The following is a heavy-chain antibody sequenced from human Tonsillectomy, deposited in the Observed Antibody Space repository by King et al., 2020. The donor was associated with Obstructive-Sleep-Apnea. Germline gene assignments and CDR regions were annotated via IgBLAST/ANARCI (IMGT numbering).Heavy chain of an antibody. V-gene: IGHV1-2*02. CDR3: AGDDRATGYDRITKIGGY. CDR2: INGDSGVT. J-gene: IGHJ4*02. Sequence: VQLVESGAEAKKPGASVKVSCKASGYTFTDYYMHWVRQAPGQGLEWMGWINGDSGVTNYAQKFQGRVTMTRDTSISTAYMELRRLISDDTAVYFCAGDDRATGYDRITKIGGYWGQGTLVSVSS. D-gene: IGHD3-10*01. CDR1: GYTFTDYY.